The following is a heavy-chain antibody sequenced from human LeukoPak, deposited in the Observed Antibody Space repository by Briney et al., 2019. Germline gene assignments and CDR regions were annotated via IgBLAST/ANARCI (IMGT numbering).Heavy chain of an antibody. V-gene: IGHV6-1*01. D-gene: IGHD6-19*01. CDR3: AGLLAVAGIGWFDP. CDR1: GDSVSSNSAA. J-gene: IGHJ5*02. Sequence: SQTLSLTCAISGDSVSSNSAAWNWIRQSPSRGLEWLGRTYYRSKCYNDYAVSVKSRITINPDTSKNQFSLQLNSVTPEDTAVYYCAGLLAVAGIGWFDPWGQGTLVTVSS. CDR2: TYYRSKCYN.